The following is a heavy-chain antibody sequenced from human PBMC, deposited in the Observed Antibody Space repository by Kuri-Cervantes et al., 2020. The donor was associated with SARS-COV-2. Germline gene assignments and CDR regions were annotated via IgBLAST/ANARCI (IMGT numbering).Heavy chain of an antibody. J-gene: IGHJ6*02. V-gene: IGHV4-31*03. CDR1: GGSISSGGYY. CDR3: ARDPVDTAKYYYYGMDV. D-gene: IGHD5-18*01. Sequence: SETLSLTCTVSGGSISSGGYYWSWIRQHPGKGLEWIGYIYYSGSTYYNPSLKSRVTISVDTSKNQFSLKLSSVTAADTAVYYCARDPVDTAKYYYYGMDVWGQGTTVTVSS. CDR2: IYYSGST.